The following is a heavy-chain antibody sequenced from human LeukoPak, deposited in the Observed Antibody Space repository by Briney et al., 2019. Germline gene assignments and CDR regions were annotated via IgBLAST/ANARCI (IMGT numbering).Heavy chain of an antibody. CDR2: IKSKTDGGTT. V-gene: IGHV3-15*01. Sequence: GGSLRLSCAASEFTINDAWMSWVRQAPGKGLEWVGRIKSKTDGGTTEYAAPVKGRFTISRDDSKNTLYLQMNSLKNEDTAMYYCSSWGSTPGVSSDDYWGQGTLVTVSS. CDR3: SSWGSTPGVSSDDY. CDR1: EFTINDAW. J-gene: IGHJ4*02. D-gene: IGHD6-6*01.